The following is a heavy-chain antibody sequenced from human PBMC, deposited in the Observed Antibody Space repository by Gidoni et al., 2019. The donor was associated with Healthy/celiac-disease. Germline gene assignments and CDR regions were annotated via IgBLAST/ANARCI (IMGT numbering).Heavy chain of an antibody. J-gene: IGHJ4*02. V-gene: IGHV3-53*01. D-gene: IGHD6-19*01. CDR2: IYSGGST. CDR3: ARGYSSGWYYLDY. CDR1: GFTVSSNY. Sequence: EVQLVESGGGLIQPGGSLRLSCAASGFTVSSNYMSWVRQAPGKGLAWVSVIYSGGSTYYADSVKGRFTISRDNSKNTLYLQMNSLRAEDTAVYYCARGYSSGWYYLDYWGQGTLVTVSS.